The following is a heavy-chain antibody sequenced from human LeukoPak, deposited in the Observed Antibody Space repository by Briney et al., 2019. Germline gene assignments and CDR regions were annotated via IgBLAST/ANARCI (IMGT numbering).Heavy chain of an antibody. J-gene: IGHJ4*02. CDR2: ISWDGGST. Sequence: GGSLRLSCAASGFTFDDYAMHWVRQAPGKGLEWVSLISWDGGSTYYADSAEGRFTISRDNAKSSLYLQMNSLRAEDTAVYYCARVDPPAPADYWGQGTLVTVSS. CDR3: ARVDPPAPADY. CDR1: GFTFDDYA. V-gene: IGHV3-43D*03.